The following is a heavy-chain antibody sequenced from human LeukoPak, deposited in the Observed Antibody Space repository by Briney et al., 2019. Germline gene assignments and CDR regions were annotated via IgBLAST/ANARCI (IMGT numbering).Heavy chain of an antibody. D-gene: IGHD6-19*01. J-gene: IGHJ6*02. CDR2: IYYSGST. CDR3: ARDHWLVTGMDV. V-gene: IGHV4-59*01. Sequence: SETLSLTCTVSGGSISSYYWSWIRQPPGKGLEWIGYIYYSGSTNYNPSLKSRVTISVDTSKNQFSLKLSSVTAADTAVYYCARDHWLVTGMDVWGQGTTVTVSS. CDR1: GGSISSYY.